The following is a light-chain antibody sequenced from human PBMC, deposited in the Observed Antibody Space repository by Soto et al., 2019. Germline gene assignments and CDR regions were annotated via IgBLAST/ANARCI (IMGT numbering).Light chain of an antibody. J-gene: IGLJ3*02. CDR1: SSDVGGYNY. Sequence: QSALAQPPSASGSPGQSVAISCTGTSSDVGGYNYVSWYQQHPGKAPKLMIYEVNKRPSGVPDRFSGSKSGNTASLTVSGLQAEDEADYYCQSYDNSLSVSVFGGGTKVTVL. V-gene: IGLV2-8*01. CDR3: QSYDNSLSVSV. CDR2: EVN.